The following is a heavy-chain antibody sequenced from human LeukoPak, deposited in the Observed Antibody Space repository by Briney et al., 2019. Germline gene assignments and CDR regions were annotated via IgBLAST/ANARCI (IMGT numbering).Heavy chain of an antibody. Sequence: GGSLSLSCTASGFTFSRYVLNWLGQAAGKGLEWVSYISYDSVTIHYVDAVKGRFTISRDKDNSSLFLQMNSLRAEDTAVDYCAREGSDYGELNFDYWGQGTLVTVSS. V-gene: IGHV3-48*03. D-gene: IGHD4-17*01. CDR2: ISYDSVTI. CDR1: GFTFSRYV. CDR3: AREGSDYGELNFDY. J-gene: IGHJ4*02.